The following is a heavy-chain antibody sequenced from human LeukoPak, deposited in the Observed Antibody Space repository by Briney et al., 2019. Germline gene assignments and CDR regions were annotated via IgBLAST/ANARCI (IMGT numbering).Heavy chain of an antibody. V-gene: IGHV7-4-1*02. Sequence: GASVKVSCKASGYTFTSYAMNWVRQAPGQGLEWMGWINTNTGNPTYAQGFTGRFVFSLDTSVSTAYLQISSLKAEDTAVYYCARVVETPGTPLPLLLGNWGQGTLVTVSS. J-gene: IGHJ4*02. CDR2: INTNTGNP. D-gene: IGHD2-2*01. CDR3: ARVVETPGTPLPLLLGN. CDR1: GYTFTSYA.